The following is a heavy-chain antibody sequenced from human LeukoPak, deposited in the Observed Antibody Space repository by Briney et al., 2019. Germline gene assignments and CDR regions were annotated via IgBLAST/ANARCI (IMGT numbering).Heavy chain of an antibody. CDR2: IWYDGSNK. CDR3: ARALVRDRYCSSTSCYTNAAPDY. V-gene: IGHV3-33*01. Sequence: GRSLRLSCAASGFTFSSYGMHWVRQAPGKGLEWVAVIWYDGSNKYYADSVKGRFTISRDNSKNTLYLQMNSLRAEDTAVYYCARALVRDRYCSSTSCYTNAAPDYWGQGTLVTVSS. CDR1: GFTFSSYG. D-gene: IGHD2-2*02. J-gene: IGHJ4*02.